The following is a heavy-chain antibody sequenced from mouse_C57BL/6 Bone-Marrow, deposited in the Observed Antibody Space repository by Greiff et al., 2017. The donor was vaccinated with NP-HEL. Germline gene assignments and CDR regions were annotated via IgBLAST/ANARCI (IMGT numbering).Heavy chain of an antibody. CDR1: GYSITSGYD. CDR3: ARVSPTGIDY. D-gene: IGHD4-1*02. Sequence: EVQLVESGPGMVKPSQSLSLTCTVTGYSITSGYDWHWIRHFPGNKLEWMGYISYSGSTNYNPSLKSRISITHDTSKNHFFLKLNSVTTEDTATYYCARVSPTGIDYWGQGTTLTVSS. J-gene: IGHJ2*01. CDR2: ISYSGST. V-gene: IGHV3-1*01.